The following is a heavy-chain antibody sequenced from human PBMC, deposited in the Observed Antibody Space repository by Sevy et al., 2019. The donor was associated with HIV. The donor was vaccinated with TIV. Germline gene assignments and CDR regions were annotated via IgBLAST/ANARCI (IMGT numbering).Heavy chain of an antibody. CDR3: ATDLWFYYGDFRGF. CDR1: GYTLSDLP. D-gene: IGHD4-17*01. V-gene: IGHV1-24*01. CDR2: FDPEDDET. J-gene: IGHJ4*02. Sequence: ASVKVSCKVSGYTLSDLPMHWVRQAPGKGLEWMGGFDPEDDETIYAQRFQGRVTMTEDTSTDTAYMELTSLRSEDTAVYYCATDLWFYYGDFRGFWGQGTLVTVSS.